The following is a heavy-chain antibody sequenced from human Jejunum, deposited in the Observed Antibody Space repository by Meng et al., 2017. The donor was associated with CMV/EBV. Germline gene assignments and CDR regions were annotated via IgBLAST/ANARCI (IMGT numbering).Heavy chain of an antibody. CDR2: IYSGGTT. CDR1: GFTVSSNY. Sequence: EVQLVESGGDLVQPGGSLRLSCAASGFTVSSNYMSWACQAPGKGLEWVSFIYSGGTTYYADSVKGRFTISRDNSKNTMYLQMNSLRVEDTAVYYCARDSSGYYPEYWGQGTLVTVSS. J-gene: IGHJ4*02. CDR3: ARDSSGYYPEY. V-gene: IGHV3-66*01. D-gene: IGHD3-22*01.